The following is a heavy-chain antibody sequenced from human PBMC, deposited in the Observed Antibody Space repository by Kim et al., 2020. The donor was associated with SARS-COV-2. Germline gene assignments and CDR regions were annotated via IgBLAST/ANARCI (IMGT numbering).Heavy chain of an antibody. D-gene: IGHD2-15*01. CDR1: GYTFTGYY. V-gene: IGHV1-2*02. Sequence: ASVKVSCKASGYTFTGYYMHWVRQAPGQGLEWMGWINPNSGGTNYAQKFQGRVTMTRDTSISTAYMELSRLRSDDTAVYYCARVLRTARVAATSWFDPWGQGTLLTVSS. CDR3: ARVLRTARVAATSWFDP. J-gene: IGHJ5*02. CDR2: INPNSGGT.